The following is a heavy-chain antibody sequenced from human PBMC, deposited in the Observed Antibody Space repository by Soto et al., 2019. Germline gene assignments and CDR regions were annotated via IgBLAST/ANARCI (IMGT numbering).Heavy chain of an antibody. CDR1: GYTFTNYG. CDR3: APHTLDTGMPSGY. Sequence: QVQLVQSGAEVREPGASVKVSCKASGYTFTNYGVSWVRQAPGQGLEWMGWIGGYKGNTNHPQKLPGRVTLTADTSTSTAYMELRSLRSDDTAVYYCAPHTLDTGMPSGYWGQGTLVTVSS. D-gene: IGHD5-18*01. J-gene: IGHJ4*02. V-gene: IGHV1-18*01. CDR2: IGGYKGNT.